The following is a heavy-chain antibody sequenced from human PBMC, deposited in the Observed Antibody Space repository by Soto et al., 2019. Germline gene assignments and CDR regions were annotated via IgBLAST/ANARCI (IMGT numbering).Heavy chain of an antibody. CDR2: IYYSGST. Sequence: PSETLSLTCTVSGGSISSYYWSWIRQPPGKGLEWIGYIYYSGSTNYNPSLKSRVTISVDTSKNQFSLKLSSVTAADTAVYYCARARITIFGVVTTDYYLDYWGQGTLVTVSS. D-gene: IGHD3-3*01. J-gene: IGHJ4*02. CDR1: GGSISSYY. V-gene: IGHV4-59*01. CDR3: ARARITIFGVVTTDYYLDY.